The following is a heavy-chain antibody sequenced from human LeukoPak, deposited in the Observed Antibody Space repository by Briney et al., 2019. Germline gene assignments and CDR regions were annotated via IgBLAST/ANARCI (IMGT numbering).Heavy chain of an antibody. CDR2: IYYSGST. D-gene: IGHD3-9*01. V-gene: IGHV4-59*01. J-gene: IGHJ4*02. Sequence: SVTLSLTCTVSGGSISSYYWSWIRQPPGKGLEWIGYIYYSGSTNYNPSLKSRVTISVDTSKNQFSLKLSSVTAADTAVYYCATSGDILTGYYRDWGQGTLVTVSS. CDR3: ATSGDILTGYYRD. CDR1: GGSISSYY.